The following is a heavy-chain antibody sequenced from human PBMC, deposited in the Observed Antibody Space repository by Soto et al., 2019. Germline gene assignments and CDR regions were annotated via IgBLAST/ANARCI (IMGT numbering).Heavy chain of an antibody. D-gene: IGHD3-3*01. CDR3: ARETTIFGVVTSPYYFDY. Sequence: QVQLQQWGAGLLKPSETLSLTCAVYGGSFSGYYWSWIRQPPGRGLEWIGEINHSGSTNYNPSLKSRVTISVDTSKNHFSLKLSSVTAADTAVYYCARETTIFGVVTSPYYFDYWGQGTLVTVSS. V-gene: IGHV4-34*01. CDR2: INHSGST. J-gene: IGHJ4*02. CDR1: GGSFSGYY.